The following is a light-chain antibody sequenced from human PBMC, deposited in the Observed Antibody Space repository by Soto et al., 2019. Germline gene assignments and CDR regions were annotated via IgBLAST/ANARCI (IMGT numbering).Light chain of an antibody. Sequence: DIQMTQSPSSLSASVGDRVTITCRASQYISSYLNWYQQKPGKAPKLLIYSASSLQSGVPSKFSGSGSGTDFTLTIISLQPEDFATYYCQQSYTVPQTFGQGTKVDIK. J-gene: IGKJ1*01. CDR2: SAS. CDR1: QYISSY. CDR3: QQSYTVPQT. V-gene: IGKV1-39*01.